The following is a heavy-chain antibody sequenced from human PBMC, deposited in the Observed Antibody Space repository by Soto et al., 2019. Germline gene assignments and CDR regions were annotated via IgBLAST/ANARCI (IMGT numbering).Heavy chain of an antibody. J-gene: IGHJ6*02. CDR1: GGSISSSSYY. V-gene: IGHV4-39*01. CDR2: IYYSGST. D-gene: IGHD2-2*01. CDR3: ARQGYCSSTRCYYYYYGMDV. Sequence: SETLSLTCTVSGGSISSSSYYWGWIRQPPGKGLEWIGSIYYSGSTYYNPSLKSRVTISVDTSKNQFSLKLSSVTAADTAVYYCARQGYCSSTRCYYYYYGMDVWGQGTTVTVSS.